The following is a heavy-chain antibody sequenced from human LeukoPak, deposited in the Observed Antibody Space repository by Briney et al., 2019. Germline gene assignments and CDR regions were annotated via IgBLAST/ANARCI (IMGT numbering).Heavy chain of an antibody. V-gene: IGHV3-66*02. CDR1: GFTVSSNY. D-gene: IGHD2-2*01. J-gene: IGHJ4*02. CDR2: IYSGGST. Sequence: GGSLRLSCAASGFTVSSNYMSWVRQAPGKGLEWVSVIYSGGSTYYADSVKGRFTISRDNSKNTLYLQMNSLRAEDTAVYYCAREHQLLYLDYWGRGTLVTVSS. CDR3: AREHQLLYLDY.